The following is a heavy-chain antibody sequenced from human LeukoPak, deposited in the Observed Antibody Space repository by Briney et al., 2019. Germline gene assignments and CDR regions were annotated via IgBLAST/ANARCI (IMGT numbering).Heavy chain of an antibody. CDR1: GYSISSGYY. V-gene: IGHV4-38-2*02. CDR3: ARHKPDTAMVKGGWFDP. Sequence: SETLSLTCTVSGYSISSGYYWGWIRQPPGKGLEWIGSIYYSGSTYYNPSLKSRVTISVDTSKNQFSLKLSSVTAADTAVYYCARHKPDTAMVKGGWFDPWGQGTLVTVSS. J-gene: IGHJ5*02. CDR2: IYYSGST. D-gene: IGHD5-18*01.